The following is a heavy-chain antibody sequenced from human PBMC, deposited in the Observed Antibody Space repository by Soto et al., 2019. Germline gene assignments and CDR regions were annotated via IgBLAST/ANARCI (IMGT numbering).Heavy chain of an antibody. J-gene: IGHJ6*02. Sequence: QVQLVESGGGLVKPGGSLRLSCAASGLTFSDCYMNWIRQAPGKGLEWVSYISSSGSSINYADSVKGRFTISRDNAKNSLYLQMTSLRAEDTAMYYCARVRFGEWGHAMDVWGQGTTVTVSS. V-gene: IGHV3-11*01. D-gene: IGHD3-10*01. CDR1: GLTFSDCY. CDR3: ARVRFGEWGHAMDV. CDR2: ISSSGSSI.